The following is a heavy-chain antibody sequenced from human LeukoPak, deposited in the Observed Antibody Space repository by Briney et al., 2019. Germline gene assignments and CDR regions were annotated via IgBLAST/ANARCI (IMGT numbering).Heavy chain of an antibody. CDR3: ARVTSSGYYLLYYYGMDV. J-gene: IGHJ6*02. CDR2: ISAYNGNT. Sequence: ASVTVSCKASGYTFTSYGISWVRQAPGQGLEWMGWISAYNGNTNYAQKLQGRVTMTTDTSTSTAYMELRSLRSDDTAVYYCARVTSSGYYLLYYYGMDVWGQGTTVTVSS. D-gene: IGHD3-22*01. V-gene: IGHV1-18*01. CDR1: GYTFTSYG.